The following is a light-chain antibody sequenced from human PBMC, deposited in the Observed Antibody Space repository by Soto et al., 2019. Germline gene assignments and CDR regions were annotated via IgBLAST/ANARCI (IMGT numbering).Light chain of an antibody. CDR1: QSVSSF. Sequence: EIVLTQSPATLSLSPGERATLSCRASQSVSSFLAWYQQKPGQAPRLLIYGESNRATGIPARFSGSGSGTDFTLTISSLEPEDFAVYYCQERSNWYTFGQGTKLEIK. J-gene: IGKJ2*01. V-gene: IGKV3-11*01. CDR3: QERSNWYT. CDR2: GES.